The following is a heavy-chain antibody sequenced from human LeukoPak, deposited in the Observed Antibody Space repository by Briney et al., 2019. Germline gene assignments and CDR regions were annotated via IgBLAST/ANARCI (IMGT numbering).Heavy chain of an antibody. J-gene: IGHJ5*01. V-gene: IGHV7-4-1*02. Sequence: GASVKVSCKASGYTFIDYAINWVRQAPGQGLEWMGWINTNTGNPTYAQGFTGRLVFSLDTSVNTAYLQISILKAQDTAVYFCAREGPGASNWFDSWGQGSLVSVSS. CDR2: INTNTGNP. CDR3: AREGPGASNWFDS. D-gene: IGHD2-2*01. CDR1: GYTFIDYA.